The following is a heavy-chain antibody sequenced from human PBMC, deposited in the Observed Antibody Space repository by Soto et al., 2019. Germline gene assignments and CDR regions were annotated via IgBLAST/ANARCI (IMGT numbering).Heavy chain of an antibody. CDR3: ARELNTDSSAYYSFAY. CDR1: GYTFTAYG. Sequence: QVQMVQSGPEVKMPGASAKVSCKTSGYTFTAYGLAWLRQAPGQRPEWMGWVGTNNDNTNYAETFQGRVTMTTDTSTATTYMELRSLRSDDTALYYCARELNTDSSAYYSFAYWGQGTLVTVSS. V-gene: IGHV1-18*01. D-gene: IGHD3-22*01. J-gene: IGHJ4*02. CDR2: VGTNNDNT.